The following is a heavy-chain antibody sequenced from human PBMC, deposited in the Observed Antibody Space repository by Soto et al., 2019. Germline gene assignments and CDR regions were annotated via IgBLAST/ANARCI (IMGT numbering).Heavy chain of an antibody. J-gene: IGHJ4*02. CDR1: GAYVNTGGYY. CDR3: ARAPGNERLDY. V-gene: IGHV4-31*03. D-gene: IGHD1-1*01. CDR2: IYHSGDT. Sequence: QVQLQESGPGLVKPPQTLSLTCTVSGAYVNTGGYYWSWVRQYPGKGLEWIGYIYHSGDTYYNPSLKSRLTISVDTSKNHFSLSLSSVTVADTAVYYCARAPGNERLDYWGQGTLVIVSS.